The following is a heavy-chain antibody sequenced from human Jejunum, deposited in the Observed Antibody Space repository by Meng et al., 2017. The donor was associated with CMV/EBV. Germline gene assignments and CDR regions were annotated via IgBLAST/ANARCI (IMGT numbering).Heavy chain of an antibody. J-gene: IGHJ6*02. CDR1: FPLGSHW. CDR3: ARWVVPPGVGYGMDV. V-gene: IGHV3-7*01. D-gene: IGHD2-2*01. Sequence: FPLGSHWMAWVRQAPGKGLEWVANIKQDGSVKYYVDSVKGRFTFSRDNAQNSLFLQMNSLRDEDTAVYFCARWVVPPGVGYGMDVWGQGTTVTVSS. CDR2: IKQDGSVK.